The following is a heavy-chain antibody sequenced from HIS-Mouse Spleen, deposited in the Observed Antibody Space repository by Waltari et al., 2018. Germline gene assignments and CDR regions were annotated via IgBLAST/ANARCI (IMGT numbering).Heavy chain of an antibody. V-gene: IGHV4-4*07. D-gene: IGHD6-6*01. J-gene: IGHJ2*01. CDR1: GGSISSSY. Sequence: QVQLQESGPGLGKPSETLSLTCTVSGGSISSSYWSWIRQPAGKGLEWIGRIYTSGSTNYNTSLKSRVTMSVDTSKNQFSLKLSSVTAADTAVYYCARVSSSSSRYWYFDLWGRGTLVTVSS. CDR3: ARVSSSSSRYWYFDL. CDR2: IYTSGST.